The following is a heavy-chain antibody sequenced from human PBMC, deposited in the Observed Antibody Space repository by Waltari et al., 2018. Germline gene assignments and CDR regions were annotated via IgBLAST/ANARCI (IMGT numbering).Heavy chain of an antibody. CDR2: VTRGGST. CDR3: ARGGDCGGDCVLGH. Sequence: QVQLQQWGAGLFTPSEPLSLTCTVPGGSFSAHYWTWIRQSPGKGLEWIGEVTRGGSTNYNPSVKSRVTISLDTSKNQFSLKMNSLTAADTAVYYCARGGDCGGDCVLGHWGQGTLVTVSS. D-gene: IGHD2-21*02. J-gene: IGHJ4*02. V-gene: IGHV4-34*01. CDR1: GGSFSAHY.